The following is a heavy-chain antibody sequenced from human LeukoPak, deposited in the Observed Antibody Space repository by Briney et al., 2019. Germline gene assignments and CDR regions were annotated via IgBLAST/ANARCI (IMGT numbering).Heavy chain of an antibody. CDR3: TTDGYVWGSYYDY. V-gene: IGHV3-15*01. J-gene: IGHJ4*02. Sequence: GGSLRLSCAASGFTFSNAWMSWVRQAPGKGLEWVGRIKSKTDGGTTDYAAPVKGRFTISRDDSKNTLYLQMNSLKTEDTAVYYCTTDGYVWGSYYDYWGQGTLVTVSS. CDR2: IKSKTDGGTT. CDR1: GFTFSNAW. D-gene: IGHD3-16*01.